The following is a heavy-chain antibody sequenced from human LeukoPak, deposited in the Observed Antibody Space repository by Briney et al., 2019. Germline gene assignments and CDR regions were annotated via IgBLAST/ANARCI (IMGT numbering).Heavy chain of an antibody. CDR2: INHNGNVN. J-gene: IGHJ6*02. D-gene: IGHD3-16*01. V-gene: IGHV3-7*03. Sequence: GGSLRLSCAASGFTFSSYWMNWARQAPGKGLEWVASINHNGNVNYYVDSVKGRFTISRDNAKNSLYLQMSNLRAEDAAVYFCAGGGGLDVWGQGATVTVSS. CDR3: AGGGGLDV. CDR1: GFTFSSYW.